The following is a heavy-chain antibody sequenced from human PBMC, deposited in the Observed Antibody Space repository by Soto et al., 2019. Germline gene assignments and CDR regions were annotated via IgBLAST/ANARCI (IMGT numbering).Heavy chain of an antibody. CDR1: GFTFTTSA. CDR2: ISYDGGNK. D-gene: IGHD1-26*01. Sequence: QVHLVESGGGVVQPGRSLRLSCAASGFTFTTSAMHWVRQAPGKGLEWVAVISYDGGNKYYGDSVKGRFTISRDNSKSTLYLQMNSLRAGDTAVYYCARRQVSGVWEIGLWGQGTLVTVSS. J-gene: IGHJ4*02. V-gene: IGHV3-30-3*01. CDR3: ARRQVSGVWEIGL.